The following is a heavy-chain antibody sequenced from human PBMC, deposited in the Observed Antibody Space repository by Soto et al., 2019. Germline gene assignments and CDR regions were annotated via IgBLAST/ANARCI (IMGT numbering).Heavy chain of an antibody. CDR2: IYYSGST. D-gene: IGHD3-22*01. J-gene: IGHJ4*02. CDR1: GGSISSGAYY. CDR3: ARYYYDSSGHPH. V-gene: IGHV4-30-4*01. Sequence: RSLTCTVSGGSISSGAYYWSWIRQPPGKGLEWIGYIYYSGSTYYNPSLKSRVTISVDTSKNQFSLKLSSVTAADTAVYYCARYYYDSSGHPHWGQGTLVTVSS.